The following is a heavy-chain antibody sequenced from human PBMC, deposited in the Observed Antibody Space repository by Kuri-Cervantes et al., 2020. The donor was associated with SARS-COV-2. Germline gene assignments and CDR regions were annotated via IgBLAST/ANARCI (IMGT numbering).Heavy chain of an antibody. CDR3: ARGGDDYDFWSGADPFDI. Sequence: GGSLRLSCAASGFTFSSYSMHWVRQPPGKGLVWVSRIKSDGSSTSYADSVKGRFTISRDNAKNTLYLQMNSLRAEDTALYYCARGGDDYDFWSGADPFDIWGQGTMVTVSS. CDR1: GFTFSSYS. D-gene: IGHD3-3*01. CDR2: IKSDGSST. J-gene: IGHJ3*02. V-gene: IGHV3-74*01.